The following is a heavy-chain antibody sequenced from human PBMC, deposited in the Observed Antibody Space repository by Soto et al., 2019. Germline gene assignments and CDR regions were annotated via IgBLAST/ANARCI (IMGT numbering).Heavy chain of an antibody. CDR3: ARHHGATTSENSFDP. D-gene: IGHD5-12*01. V-gene: IGHV1-18*01. CDR2: ISTYSGDT. Sequence: ASVKVSCKASGYTFFTYDISWVRQAPGQGLEWMGWISTYSGDTKYAQKSQGRVPMNTDTTTATAYLELRSLRSDVTPVYYCARHHGATTSENSFDPCGKGTLFTVS. CDR1: GYTFFTYD. J-gene: IGHJ5*02.